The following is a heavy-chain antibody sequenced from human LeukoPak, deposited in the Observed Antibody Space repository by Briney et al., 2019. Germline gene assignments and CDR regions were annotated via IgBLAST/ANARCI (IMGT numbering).Heavy chain of an antibody. CDR1: GFTFSSYW. V-gene: IGHV3-74*01. CDR3: ARDHTQWLTTLDAFDI. CDR2: IKSDGSST. J-gene: IGHJ3*02. Sequence: GGSLRLSCAASGFTFSSYWMHWVRQAPGKGLVWVSRIKSDGSSTSYADSVKGRFTISRDNAKNTLYLQMNSLRAEDTAVYYCARDHTQWLTTLDAFDIWGQGTMVTVSS. D-gene: IGHD6-19*01.